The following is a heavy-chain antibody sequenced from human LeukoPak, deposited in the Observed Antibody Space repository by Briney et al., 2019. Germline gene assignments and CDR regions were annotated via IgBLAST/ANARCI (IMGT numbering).Heavy chain of an antibody. CDR3: ARDYGDSS. CDR2: ISGSGGSS. D-gene: IGHD4-17*01. Sequence: PGGSLRLSCAVSGFTFSSYAMSWVRQGPGKGLEWVSSISGSGGSSYYADSVKGRFTISRDNAKNSLYLQMNSLRVEDTAVYYCARDYGDSSWGQGTLVTVSS. V-gene: IGHV3-23*01. CDR1: GFTFSSYA. J-gene: IGHJ5*02.